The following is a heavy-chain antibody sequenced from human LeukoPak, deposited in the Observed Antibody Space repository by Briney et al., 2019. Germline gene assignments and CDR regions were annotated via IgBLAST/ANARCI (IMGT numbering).Heavy chain of an antibody. CDR2: ISAYNGNT. V-gene: IGHV1-18*01. Sequence: ASVKVSCKASGYTFTSYGISWVRQAPGQGLEWMGWISAYNGNTNYAQKLQGRVTITTDTSTSTAYMELRSLRSDDTAVYYCARDFFPPGYGGKVPFDYWGQGTLVTVSS. D-gene: IGHD4-23*01. CDR1: GYTFTSYG. CDR3: ARDFFPPGYGGKVPFDY. J-gene: IGHJ4*02.